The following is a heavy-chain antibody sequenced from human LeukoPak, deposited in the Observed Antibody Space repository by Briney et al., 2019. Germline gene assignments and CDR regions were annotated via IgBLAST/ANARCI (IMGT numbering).Heavy chain of an antibody. CDR2: IYYSGTT. J-gene: IGHJ6*02. CDR3: ARHGYGSGRFFVYYYYVLDV. Sequence: SETLSLTCTVSGGSISRYYWSWIRQSPGKGLEWIGYIYYSGTTNYTPSLTSPVTISLHTSSTQSSLKLSSVTAADTAVYYCARHGYGSGRFFVYYYYVLDVWGQGTTVTVSS. D-gene: IGHD1-26*01. V-gene: IGHV4-59*08. CDR1: GGSISRYY.